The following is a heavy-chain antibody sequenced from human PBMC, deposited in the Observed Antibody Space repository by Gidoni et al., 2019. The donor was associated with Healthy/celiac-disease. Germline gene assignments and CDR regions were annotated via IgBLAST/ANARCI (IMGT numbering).Heavy chain of an antibody. V-gene: IGHV4-39*07. D-gene: IGHD2-15*01. Sequence: QLQLQVSGPGLVKPSETLSLTCTVSGGSISSSSYYWGWIRQPPGKGLEWIGSIYYSGSTYYNPSLKSRVTISVDTSKNQFSLKLSSVTAADTAVYYCARVDCSGGSCYSGIFLFDPWGQGTLVTVSS. CDR1: GGSISSSSYY. J-gene: IGHJ5*02. CDR2: IYYSGST. CDR3: ARVDCSGGSCYSGIFLFDP.